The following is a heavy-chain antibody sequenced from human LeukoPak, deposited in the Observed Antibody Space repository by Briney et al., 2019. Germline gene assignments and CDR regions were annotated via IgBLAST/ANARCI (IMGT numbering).Heavy chain of an antibody. J-gene: IGHJ4*02. D-gene: IGHD1-14*01. CDR3: ARYRRRVDSIADLGY. CDR1: GFTFSSYA. Sequence: GGSLRLSCAASGFTFSSYAMSWVRQAPGKGLEWVSAISGSGGSTYYADSVKGRFTISRDNSKNTLYLQMNSLRAEDTAVYYCARYRRRVDSIADLGYWGQGTLVTVSS. V-gene: IGHV3-23*01. CDR2: ISGSGGST.